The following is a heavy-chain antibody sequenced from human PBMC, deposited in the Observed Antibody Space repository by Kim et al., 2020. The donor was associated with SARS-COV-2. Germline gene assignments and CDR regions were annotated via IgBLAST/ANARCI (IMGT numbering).Heavy chain of an antibody. V-gene: IGHV4-39*07. CDR3: ARVKGIAYCGGDCYSRYYFDY. D-gene: IGHD2-21*02. CDR1: GGSISSSSYY. J-gene: IGHJ4*02. CDR2: IYYSGST. Sequence: SETLSLTCTVSGGSISSSSYYWGWIRQPPGKGLEWIGSIYYSGSTYYNPSLKSRVTISVDTSKNQFSLKLSSVTAADTAVYYCARVKGIAYCGGDCYSRYYFDYWGQGTLVTVSS.